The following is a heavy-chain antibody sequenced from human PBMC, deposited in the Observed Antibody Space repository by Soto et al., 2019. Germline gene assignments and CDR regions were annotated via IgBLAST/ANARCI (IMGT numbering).Heavy chain of an antibody. V-gene: IGHV1-69*06. CDR2: IIPIFGTA. J-gene: IGHJ6*02. CDR1: GGTFSSYA. CDR3: ASPNLGFGELRYGMDV. Sequence: QVQLVQSGAEVKKPGSSVKVSCKASGGTFSSYAISWVRQAPGQGLEWMGGIIPIFGTANYAQKFQGRVTITADKSTSTAYMELSSLRSEDTALYYCASPNLGFGELRYGMDVWGQGTTVTVSS. D-gene: IGHD3-10*01.